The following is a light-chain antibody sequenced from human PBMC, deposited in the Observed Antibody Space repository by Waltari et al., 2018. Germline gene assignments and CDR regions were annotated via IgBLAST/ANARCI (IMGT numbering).Light chain of an antibody. J-gene: IGLJ2*01. Sequence: SSELTQDPAVSVAMGQTVTITCQGHGLSSYYASWYQQRLGQAPILIMYEKNNRPSGVPDRFSGSNSDNTASLTITGAQAEDEASYYCHSRDASGVGGSFGGGTKLTVL. V-gene: IGLV3-19*01. CDR3: HSRDASGVGGS. CDR2: EKN. CDR1: GLSSYY.